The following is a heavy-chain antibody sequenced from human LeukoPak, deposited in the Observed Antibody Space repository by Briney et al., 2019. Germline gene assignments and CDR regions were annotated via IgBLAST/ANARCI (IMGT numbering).Heavy chain of an antibody. J-gene: IGHJ4*02. V-gene: IGHV5-10-1*01. Sequence: GESLRISCKGSGYSFTSYWISWVRQMPGKGLEWMGRIDPTVSYTNYNPSFQGHVTMSVDKSISTVYLQWSSLRASDTAMYYCARHGYCTTTSCYGDNDYWGQGTLVTVSS. CDR3: ARHGYCTTTSCYGDNDY. CDR1: GYSFTSYW. D-gene: IGHD2-2*03. CDR2: IDPTVSYT.